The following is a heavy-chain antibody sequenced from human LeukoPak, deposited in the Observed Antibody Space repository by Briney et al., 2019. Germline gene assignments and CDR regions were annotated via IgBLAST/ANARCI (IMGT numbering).Heavy chain of an antibody. Sequence: KPSETLSLTCTVSGGSISSGDYYWAWIRPPPGKGLQWIGSIYSSGSTYYNPSLKSRVTISRDTSKNQFSLRLTSVTAADTAVYYCARLLGAAKTDYFDSWGQGTLVTVSS. CDR2: IYSSGST. CDR3: ARLLGAAKTDYFDS. CDR1: GGSISSGDYY. V-gene: IGHV4-39*01. J-gene: IGHJ4*02. D-gene: IGHD6-25*01.